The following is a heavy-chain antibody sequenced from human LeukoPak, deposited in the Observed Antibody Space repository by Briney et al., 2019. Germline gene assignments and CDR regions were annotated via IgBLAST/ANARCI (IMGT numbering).Heavy chain of an antibody. CDR1: GYTFPSYF. V-gene: IGHV1-46*01. Sequence: GASVKVSCKASGYTFPSYFMHWVRQAPGQGLEWMGIINPTGGSTTYAQKFQGRVTMTRDTSTGTVYMELSSLRSDDTAVYYCARTAARCFDYWGQGTLVTVSS. CDR2: INPTGGST. D-gene: IGHD6-6*01. J-gene: IGHJ4*02. CDR3: ARTAARCFDY.